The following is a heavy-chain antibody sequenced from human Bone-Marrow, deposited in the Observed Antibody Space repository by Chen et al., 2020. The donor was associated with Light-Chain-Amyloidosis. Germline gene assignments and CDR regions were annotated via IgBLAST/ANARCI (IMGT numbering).Heavy chain of an antibody. Sequence: EVQLVESGGGVVQPGGSLRLSCAASGFTFDDYAMHWVRQAPGNVLEWVALISGDGGNTYYADSVKGRFTISRDNSKNSLYLQMNSLRTEDTALYYCAKDGNWNCHWFDPWGQGTLVTVSS. V-gene: IGHV3-43*02. D-gene: IGHD1-1*01. CDR3: AKDGNWNCHWFDP. CDR1: GFTFDDYA. CDR2: ISGDGGNT. J-gene: IGHJ5*02.